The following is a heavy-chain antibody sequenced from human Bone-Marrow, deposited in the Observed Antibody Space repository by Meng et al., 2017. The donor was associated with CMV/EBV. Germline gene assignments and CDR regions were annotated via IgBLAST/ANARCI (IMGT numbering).Heavy chain of an antibody. CDR3: ARRLSLCHDFGVVDY. CDR2: ISAYNGNT. Sequence: ASVKVSCKASGYTFTSYGISWVRQAPGQGLEWMGWISAYNGNTNYAQKLQGRVTMTTDTSTSTAYMELRSLRSDDTAVYYCARRLSLCHDFGVVDYWGQGTLVTVSS. V-gene: IGHV1-18*01. D-gene: IGHD3-3*01. CDR1: GYTFTSYG. J-gene: IGHJ4*02.